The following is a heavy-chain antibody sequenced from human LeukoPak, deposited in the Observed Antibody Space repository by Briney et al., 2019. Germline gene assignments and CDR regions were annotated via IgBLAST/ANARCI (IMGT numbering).Heavy chain of an antibody. D-gene: IGHD2-2*01. Sequence: GGSLRLSCAASGFTFSSYAMSWVRQAPGKGLEWVSAISGSGGSTYYADSVKGRFTISRDNSKNTLYLQMNSLRAEDTAVYYCAKVWDIVVVPAAKAHPYFDYWGQGTLVTVSS. CDR1: GFTFSSYA. J-gene: IGHJ4*02. V-gene: IGHV3-23*01. CDR3: AKVWDIVVVPAAKAHPYFDY. CDR2: ISGSGGST.